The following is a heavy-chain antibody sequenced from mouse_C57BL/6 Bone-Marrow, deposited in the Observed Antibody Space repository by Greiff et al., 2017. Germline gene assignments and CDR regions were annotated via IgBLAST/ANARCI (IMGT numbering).Heavy chain of an antibody. D-gene: IGHD2-10*02. CDR3: ARHWYGAMDY. J-gene: IGHJ4*01. V-gene: IGHV5-9*01. CDR1: GFTFSSYT. Sequence: EVMLVESGGGLVKPGGSLTLSCAASGFTFSSYTMSWVRQTPEKRLEWVATISGGGGNTYYPDSVKGRFTISRDNAKNTLYLQMSSLRSEDTALDYCARHWYGAMDYWGQGTSVTVSS. CDR2: ISGGGGNT.